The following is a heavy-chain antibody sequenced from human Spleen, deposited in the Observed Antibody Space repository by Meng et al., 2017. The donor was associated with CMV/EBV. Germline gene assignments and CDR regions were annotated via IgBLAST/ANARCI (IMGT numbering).Heavy chain of an antibody. Sequence: GESLKISCAASGFIFGSYEMHWVRQAPGKGLEWISHVTSSGTTIHYADSVKGRFTISRDNAKNSLYLQMNRLRVEDTAIYCCARGKQFLVLNNYDMQVWGQGATVTSP. V-gene: IGHV3-48*03. CDR1: GFIFGSYE. J-gene: IGHJ6*02. CDR2: VTSSGTTI. D-gene: IGHD1/OR15-1a*01. CDR3: ARGKQFLVLNNYDMQV.